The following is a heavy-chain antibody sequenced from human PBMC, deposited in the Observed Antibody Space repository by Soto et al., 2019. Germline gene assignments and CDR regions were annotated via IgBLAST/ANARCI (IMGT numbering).Heavy chain of an antibody. D-gene: IGHD2-8*01. V-gene: IGHV4-31*03. CDR2: IYYSGST. CDR3: TRANWYSEY. Sequence: SETLSLTCTVSGGSISSGGYYWSWIRQHPGKGLEWIGYIYYSGSTYYNPSLKSRVTISVDTSKNQFSLNLTSVTAADTAMYYCTRANWYSEYWGQGTLVTVSS. CDR1: GGSISSGGYY. J-gene: IGHJ4*02.